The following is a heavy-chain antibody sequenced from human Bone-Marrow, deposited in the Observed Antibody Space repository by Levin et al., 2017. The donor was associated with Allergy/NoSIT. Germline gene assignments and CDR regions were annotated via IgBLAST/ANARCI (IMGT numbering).Heavy chain of an antibody. CDR1: GFLLSTSGVG. V-gene: IGHV2-5*02. CDR2: IYWDDDK. J-gene: IGHJ5*02. CDR3: AHVPARYFWSATMQGEWFDP. D-gene: IGHD3-3*01. Sequence: SGPTLVKPTQTLTLTCTFSGFLLSTSGVGVGWIRQPPGKALEWLALIYWDDDKRYSPSLKSRRTITKDTSKNQVVLTMTNMDPVDTATYYCAHVPARYFWSATMQGEWFDPWGQGTLVTVSS.